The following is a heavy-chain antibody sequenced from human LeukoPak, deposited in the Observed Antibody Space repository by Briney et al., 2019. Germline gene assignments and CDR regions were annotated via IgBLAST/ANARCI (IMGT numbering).Heavy chain of an antibody. V-gene: IGHV3-30*18. CDR2: ISNDGSNK. CDR1: GFTFSSNF. D-gene: IGHD6-13*01. CDR3: VKDRSNTWSFDY. J-gene: IGHJ4*02. Sequence: GGSLRLSCAASGFTFSSNFMHWGGQAPDKGLEGVAFISNDGSNKNYIDSVKGRFTISRDNSKNTLYLQMNSLRVEDTAVYFCVKDRSNTWSFDYWGQGTVVTVSS.